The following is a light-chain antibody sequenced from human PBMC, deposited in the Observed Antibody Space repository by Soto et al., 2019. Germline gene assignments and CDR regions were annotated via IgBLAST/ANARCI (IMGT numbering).Light chain of an antibody. V-gene: IGKV1-5*03. CDR3: LQYNVYPLS. Sequence: DIQMTQSPSTLSASVGDRVTITCRARQNINRWLAWYQQRPGNAPNLLIHKASTLEVGVPSRFSGSASGTEFTLTISSLQPDDFPVYFCLQYNVYPLSFGGWTKVEIK. CDR2: KAS. CDR1: QNINRW. J-gene: IGKJ4*01.